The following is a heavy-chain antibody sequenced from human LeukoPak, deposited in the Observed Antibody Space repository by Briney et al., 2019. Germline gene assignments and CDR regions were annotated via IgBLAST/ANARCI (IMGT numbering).Heavy chain of an antibody. CDR1: GGSISSGSYY. D-gene: IGHD3-3*01. Sequence: SQTLSLTCTVSGGSISSGSYYWSWIRQPAGKGLEWIGRIYTSGSTNYNPSLKSRVTISVDTSKNQFSLKLSSVTAADTAVYYCAREDRDYDFWSGYPQYNWFDPWGQGTLVTVSS. CDR3: AREDRDYDFWSGYPQYNWFDP. J-gene: IGHJ5*02. CDR2: IYTSGST. V-gene: IGHV4-61*02.